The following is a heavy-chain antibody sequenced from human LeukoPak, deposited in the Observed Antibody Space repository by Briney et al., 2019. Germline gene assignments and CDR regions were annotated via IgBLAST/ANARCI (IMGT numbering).Heavy chain of an antibody. CDR3: ARAPQAGYGDY. D-gene: IGHD5-12*01. CDR2: IYYSGST. V-gene: IGHV4-59*07. Sequence: PSDTLSLTCIVSGGSISTYYWSWIRQPPGKGLEWIGYIYYSGSTNYNPSLKSRVTISVDTSKNQFSLKLSSVTAADTAVYYCARAPQAGYGDYWGQGTLVTVSS. CDR1: GGSISTYY. J-gene: IGHJ4*02.